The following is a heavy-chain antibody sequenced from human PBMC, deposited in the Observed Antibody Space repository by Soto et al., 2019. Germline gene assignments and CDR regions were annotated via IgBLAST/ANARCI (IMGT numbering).Heavy chain of an antibody. V-gene: IGHV3-23*01. J-gene: IGHJ2*01. CDR3: AGTYSIYWYFDL. Sequence: EVQLLESGGGLVQPGGSLRLSCAASGFTFSSYAMSWVRQAPGKGLEWVSAISGSGGSTYYADSVKGRFTISRDNSKNTLYLQMNSLRAEDTAVYYCAGTYSIYWYFDLWGRGTLVTVSS. CDR1: GFTFSSYA. D-gene: IGHD2-15*01. CDR2: ISGSGGST.